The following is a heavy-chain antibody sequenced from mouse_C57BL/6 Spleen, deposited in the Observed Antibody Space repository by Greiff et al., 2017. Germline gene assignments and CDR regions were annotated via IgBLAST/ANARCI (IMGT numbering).Heavy chain of an antibody. CDR3: ARRGTREGYYFDY. CDR2: ISDGGSYT. D-gene: IGHD3-3*01. J-gene: IGHJ2*01. Sequence: EVQGVESGGGLVKPGGSLKLSCAASGFTFSSYAMSWVRQTPEKRLEWVATISDGGSYTYYPDNVKGRFTISRDNAKNNLYLQMSHLKSEDTAMYYCARRGTREGYYFDYWGQGTTLTVSS. V-gene: IGHV5-4*01. CDR1: GFTFSSYA.